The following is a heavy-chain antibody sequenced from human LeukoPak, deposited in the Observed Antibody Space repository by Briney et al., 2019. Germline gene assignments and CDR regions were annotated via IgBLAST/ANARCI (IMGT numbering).Heavy chain of an antibody. Sequence: HPGGSLRLSCAASGFTFSSYWMHWVRQAPGKGLVWVSRINSDGTYTSHADFVEGRFTISRDNAKNTLYLQMNSLRAEDTGVYYCTREDHSNYNYWGQGTLVTVSS. CDR1: GFTFSSYW. J-gene: IGHJ4*02. V-gene: IGHV3-74*01. CDR2: INSDGTYT. D-gene: IGHD4-11*01. CDR3: TREDHSNYNY.